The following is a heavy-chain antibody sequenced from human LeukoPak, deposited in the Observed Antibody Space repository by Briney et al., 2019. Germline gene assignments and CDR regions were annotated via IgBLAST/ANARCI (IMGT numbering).Heavy chain of an antibody. D-gene: IGHD3-10*01. CDR1: GYTFTSYG. CDR3: ARDPLPHFYGSGSLDY. Sequence: ASVKVSCKASGYTFTSYGISWVRQAPGQGLEWMGWISAYNGNTNYAQRFQGRVTMTRDTSISTAYMELSRLRSDDTAVYYCARDPLPHFYGSGSLDYWGQGTLVTVSS. CDR2: ISAYNGNT. V-gene: IGHV1-18*01. J-gene: IGHJ4*02.